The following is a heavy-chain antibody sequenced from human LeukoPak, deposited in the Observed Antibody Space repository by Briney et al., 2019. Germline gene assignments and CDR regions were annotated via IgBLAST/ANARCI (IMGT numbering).Heavy chain of an antibody. CDR1: GYTFTGFF. V-gene: IGHV1-2*02. CDR2: INPNSGDT. Sequence: ASVKVSCKASGYTFTGFFSHWVRQAPGQGFEWIGWINPNSGDTKYAQKFQGRVTMTRDTSISTAYIELSRLRSDDAAVYYCATLLSNAAFDYWGQGTLVAVSS. CDR3: ATLLSNAAFDY. D-gene: IGHD6-25*01. J-gene: IGHJ4*02.